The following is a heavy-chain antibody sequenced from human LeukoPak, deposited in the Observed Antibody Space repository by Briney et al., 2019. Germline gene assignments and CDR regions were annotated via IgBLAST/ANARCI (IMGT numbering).Heavy chain of an antibody. CDR2: ISSSSATI. Sequence: GGSLRLSCAASGFAFSSYSMNWVRQAPGKGLEWVSYISSSSATIYYADSVKGRFTTYRANAKNSLYLQMNSLRADDTAVYYCARNPLSSSSFDLWGQGTLVTVSS. V-gene: IGHV3-48*01. D-gene: IGHD6-13*01. CDR1: GFAFSSYS. CDR3: ARNPLSSSSFDL. J-gene: IGHJ4*02.